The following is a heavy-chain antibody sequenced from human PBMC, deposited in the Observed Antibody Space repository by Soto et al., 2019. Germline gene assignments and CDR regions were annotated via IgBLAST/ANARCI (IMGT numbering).Heavy chain of an antibody. CDR2: ISYDGSNK. CDR1: VFTFSSYG. Sequence: GGSLRLSCAASVFTFSSYGRHWDRQAPGKGLEWVAVISYDGSNKYYADSVKGRFTISRDNSKNTLYLQMNSLRAEDTAVYYCAKVTGATTPDYWGQGTLVTVSS. V-gene: IGHV3-30*18. J-gene: IGHJ4*02. D-gene: IGHD1-26*01. CDR3: AKVTGATTPDY.